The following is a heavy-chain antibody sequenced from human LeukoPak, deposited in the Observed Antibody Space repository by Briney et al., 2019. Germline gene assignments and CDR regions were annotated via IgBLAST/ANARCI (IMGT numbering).Heavy chain of an antibody. Sequence: ASVKVSCKASGYTFTSYDINWVRQATGQGLEWMGGMNPNSGNTGYAQKFQGRVTMTRNTSISTAYMELSSLRSEDTAVYYCARGRYCSGSSCYPYYYYGMDVWGQGTTVTVSS. CDR1: GYTFTSYD. J-gene: IGHJ6*02. CDR2: MNPNSGNT. D-gene: IGHD2-15*01. CDR3: ARGRYCSGSSCYPYYYYGMDV. V-gene: IGHV1-8*01.